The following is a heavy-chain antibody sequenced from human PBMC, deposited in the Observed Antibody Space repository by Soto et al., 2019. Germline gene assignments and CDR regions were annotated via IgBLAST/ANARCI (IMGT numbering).Heavy chain of an antibody. CDR2: IYFDGSTT. CDR3: ARGGLMGVDY. CDR1: GFTFNTHW. D-gene: IGHD1-26*01. J-gene: IGHJ4*02. Sequence: GESLRLSCTASGFTFNTHWMHWVRQAPGKGLVWVSRIYFDGSTTNYADSVKGRLTVSRDNAKNTVYLHVNTLRDEDTAVYYCARGGLMGVDYWGQGTLVTVSS. V-gene: IGHV3-74*01.